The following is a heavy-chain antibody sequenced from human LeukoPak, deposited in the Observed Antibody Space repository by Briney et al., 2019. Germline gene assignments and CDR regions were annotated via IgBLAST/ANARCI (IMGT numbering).Heavy chain of an antibody. J-gene: IGHJ4*02. Sequence: GASVKVSCKASGGTFSSYDISWVRQAPGQGLEWMGGIMPMFGKANYAQKFQAKVTMTADKSTNTAYLEISSLTSDDTAVYYCARCSPGDSSNFYAVLQYWGQGTQVTVSS. CDR3: ARCSPGDSSNFYAVLQY. CDR1: GGTFSSYD. CDR2: IMPMFGKA. V-gene: IGHV1-69*06. D-gene: IGHD3-22*01.